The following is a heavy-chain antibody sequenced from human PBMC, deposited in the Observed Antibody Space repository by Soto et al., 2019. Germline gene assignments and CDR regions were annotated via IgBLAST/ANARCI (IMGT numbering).Heavy chain of an antibody. V-gene: IGHV4-30-2*01. CDR2: IYNSGST. CDR3: ARPDSSSWAAPFGS. J-gene: IGHJ4*02. CDR1: GGSISSGGYS. Sequence: PSETLSLTCAVSGGSISSGGYSWSWIRQPPGKGLEWIGYIYNSGSTNYNQSLKSRVTISLDTSKNQFSLKLPSVTAADTFVYYCARPDSSSWAAPFGSWGQGTLVTVSS. D-gene: IGHD6-13*01.